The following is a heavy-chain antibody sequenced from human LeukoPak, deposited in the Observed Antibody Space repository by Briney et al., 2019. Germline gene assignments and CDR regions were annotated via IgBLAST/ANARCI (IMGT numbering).Heavy chain of an antibody. J-gene: IGHJ4*02. CDR1: VRTFSSIA. V-gene: IGHV1-69*05. CDR3: ARVCIVGATRGLDS. CDR2: IFPIFCTA. D-gene: IGHD1-26*01. Sequence: SVNVSCKASVRTFSSIAISWVRHAPGQGLEWMGWIFPIFCTAIYTREFPGRLPFPTHESTSTAYMELRSLTSAATAVYYCARVCIVGATRGLDSGGQGTL.